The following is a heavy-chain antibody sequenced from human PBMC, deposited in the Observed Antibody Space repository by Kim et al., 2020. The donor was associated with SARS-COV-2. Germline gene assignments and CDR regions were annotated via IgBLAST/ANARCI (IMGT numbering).Heavy chain of an antibody. Sequence: YAVSVKSRIAINPDTSKNQFSLQLNSVTPEDTAVYYCARERQWLVNVDIDYWGQGTLVTVSS. CDR3: ARERQWLVNVDIDY. D-gene: IGHD6-19*01. J-gene: IGHJ4*02. V-gene: IGHV6-1*01.